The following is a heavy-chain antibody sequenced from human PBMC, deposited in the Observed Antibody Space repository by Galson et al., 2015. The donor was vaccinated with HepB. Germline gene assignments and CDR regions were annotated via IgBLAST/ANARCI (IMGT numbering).Heavy chain of an antibody. D-gene: IGHD3-9*01. Sequence: TLSLTCTVSGGSISSGGYYWSWIRQHPGKGLEWIGYIYYSGSTYYNPSLKSRVTISVDTSKNQFSLKLSSVTAADTAVYYCARDRDYDILTGQHYYYYYGMDVWGQGTTVTVSS. J-gene: IGHJ6*02. V-gene: IGHV4-31*03. CDR1: GGSISSGGYY. CDR2: IYYSGST. CDR3: ARDRDYDILTGQHYYYYYGMDV.